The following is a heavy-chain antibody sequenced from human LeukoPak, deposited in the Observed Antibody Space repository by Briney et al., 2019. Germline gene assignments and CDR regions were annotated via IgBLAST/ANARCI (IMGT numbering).Heavy chain of an antibody. Sequence: SATLSLTCTVSGGSISSGDYYWSWIRQPPGKGLEWIAYMYYTDGTYSNPSLKSRITISADTSKNQLSLKLSSVTAADTAVYYCARPYYYDSRIDPWGQGILVTVSS. CDR1: GGSISSGDYY. CDR2: MYYTDGT. D-gene: IGHD3-22*01. CDR3: ARPYYYDSRIDP. J-gene: IGHJ5*02. V-gene: IGHV4-30-4*01.